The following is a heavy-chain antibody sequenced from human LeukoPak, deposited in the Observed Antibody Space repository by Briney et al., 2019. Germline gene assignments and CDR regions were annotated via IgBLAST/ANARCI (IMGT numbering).Heavy chain of an antibody. V-gene: IGHV3-30*04. Sequence: AGSLRLSCAASGFTFSSYARHWVRQAPGKGLEWVAVISYGGSNKYYADSVNGRFTIARANSKNMLLLQINRPRAEDAVWYYCARGGCRGSDLFDYWGQGTLVTLYS. CDR3: ARGGCRGSDLFDY. D-gene: IGHD2-15*01. CDR1: GFTFSSYA. CDR2: ISYGGSNK. J-gene: IGHJ4*02.